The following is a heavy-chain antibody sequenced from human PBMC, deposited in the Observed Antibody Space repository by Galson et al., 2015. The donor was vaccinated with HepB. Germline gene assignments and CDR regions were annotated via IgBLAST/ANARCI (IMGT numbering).Heavy chain of an antibody. D-gene: IGHD2-15*01. Sequence: TLSLTCAVYGGSFSGYYWSWIRQPPGKGLEWIGEINHSGSTNYNPSLKSRVTISVDTSKNQFSLKLSSVTAADTAVYYCARGNDGGAIVVVVAATYFDYWGQGTLVTVSS. CDR1: GGSFSGYY. J-gene: IGHJ4*02. CDR3: ARGNDGGAIVVVVAATYFDY. V-gene: IGHV4-34*01. CDR2: INHSGST.